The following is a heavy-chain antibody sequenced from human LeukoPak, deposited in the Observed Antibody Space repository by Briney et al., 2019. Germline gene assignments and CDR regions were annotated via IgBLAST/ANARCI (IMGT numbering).Heavy chain of an antibody. J-gene: IGHJ5*02. V-gene: IGHV4-38-2*02. Sequence: PSETLSLTCTVSGYSISSGYYWGWIRQPPGEGLEWIGTIYHSGSTYYNPSLKSRVTISVDTSKNQFSLKLSSVTAADTAVYYCARHILLGNQPKIFDPWGQGTLVTVSS. CDR2: IYHSGST. CDR1: GYSISSGYY. CDR3: ARHILLGNQPKIFDP. D-gene: IGHD3-10*01.